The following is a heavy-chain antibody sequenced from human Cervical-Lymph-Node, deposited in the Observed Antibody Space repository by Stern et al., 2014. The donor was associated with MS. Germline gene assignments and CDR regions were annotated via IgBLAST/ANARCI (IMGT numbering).Heavy chain of an antibody. J-gene: IGHJ4*02. Sequence: ESGPVLVKPTETLMLTCTVSGFSLSNARMSVSWIRQPPGKALEWLAHLFLNDEKAYSTSLKSRLTISKDTSKSQVVLTMTNMDPVDTATYFCARILYDGAYRGDYWGQGILVTVSS. V-gene: IGHV2-26*01. CDR2: LFLNDEK. CDR1: GFSLSNARMS. D-gene: IGHD3-10*01. CDR3: ARILYDGAYRGDY.